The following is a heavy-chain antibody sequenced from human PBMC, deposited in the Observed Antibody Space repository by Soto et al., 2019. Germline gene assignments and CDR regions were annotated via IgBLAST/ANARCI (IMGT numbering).Heavy chain of an antibody. J-gene: IGHJ5*02. D-gene: IGHD3-22*01. CDR2: IDNTGRP. V-gene: IGHV4-59*08. CDR3: GRHGREDGRGFYSWLDH. CDR1: GGSISGDY. Sequence: PSETLSLTCTVSGGSISGDYWSWIRQPPWKGLEWIVYIDNTGRPRYNPSLKSRVTISVDTSQNQFSLKLTSVTAADTAVYYCGRHGREDGRGFYSWLDHWGLGTRVTVSS.